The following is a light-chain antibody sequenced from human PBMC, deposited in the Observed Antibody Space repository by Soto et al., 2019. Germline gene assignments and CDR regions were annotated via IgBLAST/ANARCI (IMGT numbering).Light chain of an antibody. V-gene: IGKV1-5*01. CDR1: QTGRNNY. J-gene: IGKJ1*01. CDR3: QQYNNYPRT. Sequence: TPSPRTLSLSPGETATLSCRARQTGRNNYLAWYQHKPGKAPKFLIYDASSLESGVPSRFSGSGSGTEFTLTISSLQPDDFATYYCQQYNNYPRTFGQGTKVDI. CDR2: DAS.